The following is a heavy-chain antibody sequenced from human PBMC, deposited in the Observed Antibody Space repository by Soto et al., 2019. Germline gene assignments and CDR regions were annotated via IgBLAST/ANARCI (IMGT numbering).Heavy chain of an antibody. CDR2: IIPILGIA. J-gene: IGHJ4*02. Sequence: QVQLVQSGAEVKKPGSSVKVSCKASGGTFSSYTISWVRQAPGQGLEWMGRIIPILGIANYAQKFQGRVTNTADKSTSTAYMELSSLRSEDTAVYYCARGSCSGGSCYPYFDYCVQGPLVTVSS. V-gene: IGHV1-69*02. D-gene: IGHD2-15*01. CDR1: GGTFSSYT. CDR3: ARGSCSGGSCYPYFDY.